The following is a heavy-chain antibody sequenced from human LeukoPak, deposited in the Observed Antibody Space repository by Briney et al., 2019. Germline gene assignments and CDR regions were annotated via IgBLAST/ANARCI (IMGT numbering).Heavy chain of an antibody. Sequence: SVKVSCKASGYTFISYYIHWVRQAPGQGLEWMGGIIPIFGTANYAQKFQGRVTITADESTSTAYKELSSLRSEDTAVYYCARDTKFTMVRGGAFDIWGQGTMVTVSS. CDR1: GYTFISYY. V-gene: IGHV1-69*13. J-gene: IGHJ3*02. D-gene: IGHD3-10*01. CDR2: IIPIFGTA. CDR3: ARDTKFTMVRGGAFDI.